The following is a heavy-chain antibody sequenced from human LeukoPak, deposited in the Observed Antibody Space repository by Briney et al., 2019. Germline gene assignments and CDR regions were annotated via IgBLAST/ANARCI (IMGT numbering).Heavy chain of an antibody. CDR1: GFTFSTYG. V-gene: IGHV3-30*02. D-gene: IGHD2-15*01. Sequence: PGGSLRLSCAASGFTFSTYGMHWVRQAPGKGLEWVAFIWSDGSKKYYADSVKGRFTISKDNSKNTLYLQMNSLGAEDTAVYYCAIGSPPLKYWGQGTLVTVS. CDR3: AIGSPPLKY. J-gene: IGHJ4*02. CDR2: IWSDGSKK.